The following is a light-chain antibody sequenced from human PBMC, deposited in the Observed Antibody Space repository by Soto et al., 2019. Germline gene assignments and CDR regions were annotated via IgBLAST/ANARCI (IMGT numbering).Light chain of an antibody. V-gene: IGKV1-39*01. CDR3: QQSYSSPPS. CDR2: ATS. J-gene: IGKJ1*01. CDR1: QTLTNF. Sequence: DIQMTQSPSSLSASLGDRVIITCRASQTLTNFLNWYQQKPGKAPKLLISATSNLQSGVPSRFSGSGSGTDFTLTISSLQPEYFATYYCQQSYSSPPSFGQGTKVELK.